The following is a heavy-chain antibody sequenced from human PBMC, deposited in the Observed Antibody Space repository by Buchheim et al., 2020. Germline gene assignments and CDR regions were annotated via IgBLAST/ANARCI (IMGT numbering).Heavy chain of an antibody. J-gene: IGHJ4*02. V-gene: IGHV4-4*02. D-gene: IGHD1-1*01. Sequence: QVQLQESGPGLVEPSGTLSLTCAVSGVSISSSNWWSWVRQPPGEGLEWLGEMHHGGTTNYNPSLESRVTISVDKSKNHFSLKLTSVTAADTAVYYCVRYPYGIIPPGIDYWGQGTL. CDR3: VRYPYGIIPPGIDY. CDR2: MHHGGTT. CDR1: GVSISSSNW.